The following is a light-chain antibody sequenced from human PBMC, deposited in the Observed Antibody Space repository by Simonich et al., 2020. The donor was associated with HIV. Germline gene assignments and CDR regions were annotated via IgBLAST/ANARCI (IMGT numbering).Light chain of an antibody. CDR1: QSVSSSY. Sequence: EIVLTQSPGTLSLSPGERATLSCRASQSVSSSYLAWYQQKPGQAPRLLIYGASSRATVIPDRFSGFGSGTDFTLTISRLEPEDFAVYYCQQYNNWPPMTFGGGTKVEIK. J-gene: IGKJ4*01. CDR2: GAS. V-gene: IGKV3-20*01. CDR3: QQYNNWPPMT.